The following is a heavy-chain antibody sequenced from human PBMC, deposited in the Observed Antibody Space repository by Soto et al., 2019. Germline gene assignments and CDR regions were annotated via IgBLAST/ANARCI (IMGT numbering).Heavy chain of an antibody. CDR1: GFTFDDYA. CDR3: AKDKYYYYGSGSYLDP. D-gene: IGHD3-10*01. V-gene: IGHV3-9*01. CDR2: ISWNSGSI. Sequence: EVQLVESGGGLVQPGRSLRLSCAASGFTFDDYAMHWVRQAPGKGLEWVSGISWNSGSIGYADSVKGRFTISRDNAKNSLYLQMNSLRAEDTALYYCAKDKYYYYGSGSYLDPWGQGTLVTLSS. J-gene: IGHJ5*02.